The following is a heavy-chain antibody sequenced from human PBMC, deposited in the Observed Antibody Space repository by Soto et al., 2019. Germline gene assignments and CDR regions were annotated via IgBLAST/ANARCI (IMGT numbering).Heavy chain of an antibody. CDR2: TYYSSKWYS. Sequence: SQTPSLTCAVSVDSVSRNLIAWDCLRQAPGRGLEWLGKTYYSSKWYSKYAVSVRSRITINLATTKYQFSMKLNSVTPEDTSLSYCTRGRWSTFDYWGQGAQVTVSS. V-gene: IGHV6-1*01. CDR3: TRGRWSTFDY. J-gene: IGHJ4*02. D-gene: IGHD2-15*01. CDR1: VDSVSRNLIA.